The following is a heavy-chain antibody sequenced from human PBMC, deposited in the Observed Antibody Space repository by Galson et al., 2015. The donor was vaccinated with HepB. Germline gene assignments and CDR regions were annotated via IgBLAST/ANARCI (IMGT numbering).Heavy chain of an antibody. Sequence: SLRLSCAASGFTFSSSAMHWVRHAPGKRLEYISTISTSGSTTYYADSVKGRFTISRDNSKNTLYLQMSSLRTEDTALYYCVKDRGGFTALAGTFDYWGQGTLVTVSS. J-gene: IGHJ4*02. V-gene: IGHV3-64D*06. D-gene: IGHD6-19*01. CDR3: VKDRGGFTALAGTFDY. CDR1: GFTFSSSA. CDR2: ISTSGSTT.